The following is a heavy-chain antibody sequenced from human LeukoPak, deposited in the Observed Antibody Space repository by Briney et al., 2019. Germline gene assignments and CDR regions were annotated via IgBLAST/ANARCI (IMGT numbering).Heavy chain of an antibody. CDR1: GFTFSSYS. CDR3: ARGDVYDSSGYGT. CDR2: ISSSSSYI. Sequence: PGGSLRLSCAASGFTFSSYSMNWVRQAPGKGLEWVSSISSSSSYIYYADSVKGRFTISRGNAKNSLYLQMNSLRAEDTAVYYCARGDVYDSSGYGTWGQGTLVTVSS. V-gene: IGHV3-21*01. D-gene: IGHD3-22*01. J-gene: IGHJ4*02.